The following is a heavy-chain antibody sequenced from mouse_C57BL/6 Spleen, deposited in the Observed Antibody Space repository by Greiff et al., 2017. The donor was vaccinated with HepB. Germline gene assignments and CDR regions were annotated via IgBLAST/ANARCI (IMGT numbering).Heavy chain of an antibody. V-gene: IGHV5-17*01. J-gene: IGHJ4*01. CDR2: ISSGSSTI. D-gene: IGHD2-4*01. CDR3: AREDYDGYYAMDY. CDR1: GFTFSDYG. Sequence: EVKVVESGGGLVKPGGSLKLSCAASGFTFSDYGMHWVRQAPEKGLEWVAYISSGSSTIYYADTVKGRFTISRDNAKNTLFLQMTSPRSEDTAMYYCAREDYDGYYAMDYWGQGTSVTVSS.